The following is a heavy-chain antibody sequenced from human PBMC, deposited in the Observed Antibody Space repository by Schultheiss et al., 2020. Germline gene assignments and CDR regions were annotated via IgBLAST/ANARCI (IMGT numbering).Heavy chain of an antibody. V-gene: IGHV2-5*02. Sequence: SGPTLVKPTQTLTLTCTFSGFSLSTSGVGVAWLRQPPGKALEWLALTYWDDYKRYRPSLKSRITITKDTSKNQVFLTVAKMDPVDTATYYCTHSPYRANFDYWGQGTLVTVSS. D-gene: IGHD2-2*01. CDR2: TYWDDYK. CDR3: THSPYRANFDY. J-gene: IGHJ4*02. CDR1: GFSLSTSGVG.